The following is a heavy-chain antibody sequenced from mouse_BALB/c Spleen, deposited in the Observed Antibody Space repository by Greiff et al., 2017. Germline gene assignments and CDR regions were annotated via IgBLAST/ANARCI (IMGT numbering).Heavy chain of an antibody. D-gene: IGHD2-3*01. CDR2: ISDGGSYT. V-gene: IGHV5-4*02. J-gene: IGHJ4*01. CDR3: ARGYDGVMDY. Sequence: EVQLVESGGGLVKPGGSLKLSCAASGFTFSDYYMYWVRQTPEKRLEWVATISDGGSYTYYPDSVKGRFTISRDNAKNNLYLQMSSLKSEDTAMYYCARGYDGVMDYWGQGTSVTVSS. CDR1: GFTFSDYY.